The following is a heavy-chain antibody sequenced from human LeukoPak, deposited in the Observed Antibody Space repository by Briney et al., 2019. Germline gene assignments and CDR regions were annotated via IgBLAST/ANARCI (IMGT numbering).Heavy chain of an antibody. V-gene: IGHV3-21*01. CDR1: GFTFSSYS. CDR3: ASGASAIPFDY. Sequence: WGSLRLSCAASGFTFSSYSMNWVRQPPGKGLEWVSSISSSSSYDYYADSVKGRFTISRDNAKNSLYLQMTSLRAEDTAVYYCASGASAIPFDYWGQGTLVTVSS. D-gene: IGHD2-21*01. J-gene: IGHJ4*02. CDR2: ISSSSSYD.